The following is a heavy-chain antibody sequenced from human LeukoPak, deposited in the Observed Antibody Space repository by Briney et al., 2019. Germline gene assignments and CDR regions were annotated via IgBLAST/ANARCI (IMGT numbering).Heavy chain of an antibody. CDR1: GGS. J-gene: IGHJ4*02. Sequence: SETLSLTCAVPGGSVRQSPGKGLEWIGEVHPSEGTNYNPSLKSRVTISLDKSKNQFSLELNSVTAADTAIYYCATYYDRGGYKLDYWGQGTLVTVSS. CDR3: ATYYDRGGYKLDY. CDR2: VHPSEGT. V-gene: IGHV4-4*02. D-gene: IGHD3-22*01.